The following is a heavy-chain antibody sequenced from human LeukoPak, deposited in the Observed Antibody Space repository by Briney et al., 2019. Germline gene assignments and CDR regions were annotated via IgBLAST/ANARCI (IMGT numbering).Heavy chain of an antibody. D-gene: IGHD5-18*01. V-gene: IGHV3-9*01. J-gene: IGHJ4*02. CDR1: GFTFDDYA. CDR2: ISWESGSI. Sequence: PGGSLRLSCAASGFTFDDYAMHWVRQAPGKGLEWVSGISWESGSIGYADSVKGRFTISRDNAKNSLSLQMSSLRAEDSAFYYCAKEESKYTYGNAFDYWGQGTLVTVSS. CDR3: AKEESKYTYGNAFDY.